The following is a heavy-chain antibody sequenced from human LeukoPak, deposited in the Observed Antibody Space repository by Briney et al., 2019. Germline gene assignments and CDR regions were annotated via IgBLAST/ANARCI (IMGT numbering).Heavy chain of an antibody. CDR3: ITPLPYSAQ. V-gene: IGHV3-15*07. J-gene: IGHJ4*02. CDR2: IKPKTDGETT. CDR1: GFTFSNAY. Sequence: GVSLRLSCAASGFTFSNAYMNWVRQAPGKGLEWVGRIKPKTDGETTENAAPVKDRFSISRDDSKSMMYLQMNSLKTEDTAVYYCITPLPYSAQGGQGTLVTVSS. D-gene: IGHD2-21*01.